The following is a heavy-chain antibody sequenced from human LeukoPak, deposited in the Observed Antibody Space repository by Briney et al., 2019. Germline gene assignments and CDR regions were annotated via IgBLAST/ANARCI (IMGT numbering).Heavy chain of an antibody. Sequence: PSETLSLTRTVSGGSISSYYWSWIRQPPGNGLEWIGYIYYSGSTNYNPSLKGRVTISVDTSKNQFSLKLSSVTAADTAVYYCARDRYSSLDYWGQGTLVTVSS. J-gene: IGHJ4*02. CDR3: ARDRYSSLDY. V-gene: IGHV4-59*01. CDR2: IYYSGST. D-gene: IGHD6-19*01. CDR1: GGSISSYY.